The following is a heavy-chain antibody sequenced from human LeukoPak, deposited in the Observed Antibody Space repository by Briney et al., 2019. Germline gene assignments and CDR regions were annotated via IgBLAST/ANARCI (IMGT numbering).Heavy chain of an antibody. CDR2: IIPIFGTA. Sequence: SVKVSCKASGGTFSSYAISWVRQAPGQGLEWMGGIIPIFGTANYAQKFQGRVTITADESTSTAYMELSSLRSEDTAVYYCARDNRGERTPGWGYGGFDIWGQGTMVSVSS. V-gene: IGHV1-69*13. J-gene: IGHJ3*02. CDR3: ARDNRGERTPGWGYGGFDI. D-gene: IGHD3-16*01. CDR1: GGTFSSYA.